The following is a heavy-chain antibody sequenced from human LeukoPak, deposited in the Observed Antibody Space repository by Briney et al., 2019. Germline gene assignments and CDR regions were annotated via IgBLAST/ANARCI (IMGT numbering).Heavy chain of an antibody. CDR2: ISSSGSTI. D-gene: IGHD6-13*01. CDR1: GFTFSSYE. CDR3: ARASSWSPDFDY. V-gene: IGHV3-48*03. J-gene: IGHJ4*02. Sequence: PGGSLRLSCAASGFTFSSYEMNWVRQAPGKGLEWVSYISSSGSTIYYVDSVKGRFTISRDNAKNSLYLQMNSLRAEDTAVYYCARASSWSPDFDYWGQGTLVTVSS.